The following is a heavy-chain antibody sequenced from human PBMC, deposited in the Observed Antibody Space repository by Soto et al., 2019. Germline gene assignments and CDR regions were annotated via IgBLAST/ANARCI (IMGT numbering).Heavy chain of an antibody. Sequence: GGSLRLSCAASGFTFSDFYMSWIRQAPGKGLEWVSYISGSSVHTPYADSVKGRFTTSRDNAKNSLYLQMNSLRAEDTAVYYCARVGSTTAAGVLDYWGQGALVTVSS. D-gene: IGHD6-13*01. CDR3: ARVGSTTAAGVLDY. CDR1: GFTFSDFY. CDR2: ISGSSVHT. V-gene: IGHV3-11*06. J-gene: IGHJ4*02.